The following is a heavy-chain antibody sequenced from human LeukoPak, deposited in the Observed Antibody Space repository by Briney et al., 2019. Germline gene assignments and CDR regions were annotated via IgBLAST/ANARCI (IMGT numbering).Heavy chain of an antibody. D-gene: IGHD1-1*01. CDR1: GFTFSNYG. V-gene: IGHV3-23*01. Sequence: GGSLRLSCAASGFTFSNYGMNWVRQAPGKGLEWVSGITPTGGTTYYADSVKGRFTISRDNSKNTVFLQMNSLRVEDTAAYYCARDEGLTQLYFRGQGTLVTVSS. J-gene: IGHJ4*02. CDR2: ITPTGGTT. CDR3: ARDEGLTQLYF.